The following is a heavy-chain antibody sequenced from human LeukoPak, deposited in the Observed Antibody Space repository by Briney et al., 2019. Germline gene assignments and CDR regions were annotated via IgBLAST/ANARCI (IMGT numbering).Heavy chain of an antibody. CDR1: GFTFNTYG. D-gene: IGHD2-2*01. J-gene: IGHJ4*02. CDR2: ISSEGGSP. CDR3: TRRYCTSITCSHFDY. Sequence: PGGSLRLSCAASGFTFNTYGMHWVRQAPGKGLEYVSAISSEGGSPYYADFVKGRFTISRDNSKNMLYLQMNSLRTEDTAVYYCTRRYCTSITCSHFDYWGQGTLVTVSS. V-gene: IGHV3-64*02.